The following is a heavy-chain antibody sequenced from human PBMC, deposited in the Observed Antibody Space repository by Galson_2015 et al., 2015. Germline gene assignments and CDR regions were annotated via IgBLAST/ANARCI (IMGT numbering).Heavy chain of an antibody. J-gene: IGHJ4*02. Sequence: SLRLSCAASGFTFSSYGMHWVRQAPGKGLEWVAVIWYDGSNKYYADSVKGRFTISRDNSKNTLYLQMNSLRAEDTAVYYRARDGGYCTGGVCYTKFDYWGQGTLVTVSS. D-gene: IGHD2-8*02. V-gene: IGHV3-33*01. CDR1: GFTFSSYG. CDR2: IWYDGSNK. CDR3: ARDGGYCTGGVCYTKFDY.